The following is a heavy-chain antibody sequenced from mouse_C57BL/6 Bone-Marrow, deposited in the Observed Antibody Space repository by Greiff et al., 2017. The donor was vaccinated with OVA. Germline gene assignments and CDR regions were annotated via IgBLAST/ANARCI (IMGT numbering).Heavy chain of an antibody. CDR3: TCMDY. CDR2: IRNKANNHAT. Sequence: EVQLVESGGGLVQPGGSMKLSCAASGFTFSDAWMDWVRQSPETGLEWVAEIRNKANNHATYYAESVKGRFTISRDDSKSSVYLQMNSLRAEDTGIYYCTCMDYWGQGTSVTVSS. CDR1: GFTFSDAW. V-gene: IGHV6-6*01. J-gene: IGHJ4*01.